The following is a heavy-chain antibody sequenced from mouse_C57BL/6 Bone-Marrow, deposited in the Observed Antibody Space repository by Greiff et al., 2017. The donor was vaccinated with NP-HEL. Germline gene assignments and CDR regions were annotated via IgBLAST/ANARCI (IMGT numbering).Heavy chain of an antibody. CDR3: ARYLLYYGSPFAY. CDR1: GYTFTDYY. Sequence: EVQLQQSGPELVKPGASVKISCKASGYTFTDYYMNWVKQSHGKSLEWIGDINPNNGGTSYNQKFKGKATLTVDKSSSTAYMELRSLTSEDSAVYYCARYLLYYGSPFAYWGQGTLVTVSA. D-gene: IGHD1-1*01. J-gene: IGHJ3*01. V-gene: IGHV1-26*01. CDR2: INPNNGGT.